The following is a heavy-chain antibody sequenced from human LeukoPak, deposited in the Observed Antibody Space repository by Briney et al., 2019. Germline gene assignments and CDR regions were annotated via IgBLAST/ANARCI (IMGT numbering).Heavy chain of an antibody. CDR3: ARDPYSSSWYPYYYYGVGV. CDR2: ISYDGSNK. CDR1: GFTFSSYA. J-gene: IGHJ6*02. V-gene: IGHV3-30-3*01. Sequence: GGSLRLSCAASGFTFSSYAMHWVRQAPGKGLEWVAVISYDGSNKYYADSVKGRFTISRDNSKNTLYLQMNSLRAEDTAVYYCARDPYSSSWYPYYYYGVGVWGQGTTVTVSS. D-gene: IGHD6-13*01.